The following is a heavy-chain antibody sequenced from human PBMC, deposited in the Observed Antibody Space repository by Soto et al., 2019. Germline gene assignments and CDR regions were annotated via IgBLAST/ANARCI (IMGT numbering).Heavy chain of an antibody. D-gene: IGHD6-19*01. CDR2: IGDSGGST. Sequence: GGSLRLSCAASGFTFSNNAMTWVRQAPGKGLEWVSAIGDSGGSTFYADSVKGRFTISRDNSKNTLYLQMNNLRAEDTAVYYCARRVNIAVAGRGLWYFDLWGRGTLVTVSS. V-gene: IGHV3-23*01. CDR1: GFTFSNNA. CDR3: ARRVNIAVAGRGLWYFDL. J-gene: IGHJ2*01.